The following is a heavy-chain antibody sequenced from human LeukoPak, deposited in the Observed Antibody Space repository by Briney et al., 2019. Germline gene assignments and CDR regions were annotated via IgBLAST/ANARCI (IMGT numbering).Heavy chain of an antibody. CDR1: GYTFTSYD. CDR2: MNPNSGNT. J-gene: IGHJ5*02. CDR3: ARGHEYYYDSSGYYPNWFDP. D-gene: IGHD3-22*01. Sequence: ASVKVSCKASGYTFTSYDINWVRQATGQGLEWMGWMNPNSGNTGYAQKFQGRVTMTRNTSISTAYMELSSLRSEDTAVYYCARGHEYYYDSSGYYPNWFDPWGQGPRSPSPQ. V-gene: IGHV1-8*01.